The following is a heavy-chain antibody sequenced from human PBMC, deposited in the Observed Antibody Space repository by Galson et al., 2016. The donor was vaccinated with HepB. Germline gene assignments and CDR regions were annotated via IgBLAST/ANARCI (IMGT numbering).Heavy chain of an antibody. V-gene: IGHV3-33*08. Sequence: SLRLSCAASGFTFSYHGMHWVRQAPGKGLEWVALIWYDGETKYSADSVKGRSTISRDNSDNTLYLHMNSLRAEDTAVYYCARARYSSSWFGDFDYWGQGTLVIVSS. J-gene: IGHJ4*02. CDR3: ARARYSSSWFGDFDY. CDR2: IWYDGETK. D-gene: IGHD6-19*01. CDR1: GFTFSYHG.